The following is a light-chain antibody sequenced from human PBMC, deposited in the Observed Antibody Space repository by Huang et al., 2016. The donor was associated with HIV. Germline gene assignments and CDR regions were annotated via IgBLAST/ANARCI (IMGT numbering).Light chain of an antibody. CDR2: AAS. V-gene: IGKV1-13*02. Sequence: AVQLTQSPSSLSASVGDTVIISCRASQDIGTSLAWYQQRTGGAPKLLISAASTLQTGVPSRFSGNSAETYFTLFISHLQPEDFATYYCQQLHTYPITFGQGTRLDMK. J-gene: IGKJ5*01. CDR3: QQLHTYPIT. CDR1: QDIGTS.